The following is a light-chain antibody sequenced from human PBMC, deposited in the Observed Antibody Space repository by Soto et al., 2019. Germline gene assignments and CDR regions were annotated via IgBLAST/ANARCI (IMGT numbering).Light chain of an antibody. CDR2: GAS. CDR3: QQYGSSPQT. J-gene: IGKJ4*01. CDR1: QSVRSNN. V-gene: IGKV3-20*01. Sequence: EIVLTQSPGTLSLSPGERATLSCRASQSVRSNNLAWYQQKPSQAPRLLISGASSRATGIPDRFSGSGSGTDFSLAITRLEPEDFAVYYCQQYGSSPQTFGGGTKVEIK.